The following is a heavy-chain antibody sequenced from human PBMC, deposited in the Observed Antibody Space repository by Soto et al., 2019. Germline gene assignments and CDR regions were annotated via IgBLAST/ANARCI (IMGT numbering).Heavy chain of an antibody. CDR1: GFTFSNNV. Sequence: GGSLRLSCAASGFTFSNNVVTWVRQAPGKGLELVSSISGGGRTTYYADSVKGRFTISRDNSKNTVYLEMNNLRADDTAVYYCAKDGTNSINRPYYFDCWGQGTLVTVSS. J-gene: IGHJ4*02. CDR2: ISGGGRTT. V-gene: IGHV3-23*01. CDR3: AKDGTNSINRPYYFDC. D-gene: IGHD3-3*02.